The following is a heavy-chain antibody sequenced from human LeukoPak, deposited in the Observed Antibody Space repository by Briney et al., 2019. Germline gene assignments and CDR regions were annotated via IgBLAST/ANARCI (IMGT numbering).Heavy chain of an antibody. CDR3: ATAGSEWEMTDY. D-gene: IGHD1-26*01. CDR1: GGTFSSYA. J-gene: IGHJ4*02. Sequence: SVKVSCTASGGTFSSYAISWVRQAPGQGLEWMGGIIPIFGTANYAQKFQGRVTITTDESTSTAYMELSSLRSEDTAVYYCATAGSEWEMTDYWGQGTLVTVSS. V-gene: IGHV1-69*05. CDR2: IIPIFGTA.